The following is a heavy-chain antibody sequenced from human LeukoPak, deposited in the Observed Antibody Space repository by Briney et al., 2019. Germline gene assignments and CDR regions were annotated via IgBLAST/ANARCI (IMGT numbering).Heavy chain of an antibody. V-gene: IGHV5-51*01. J-gene: IGHJ3*02. CDR1: GYSFTSYW. Sequence: GESLKISCKGSGYSFTSYWIGWVRQMPGKGLEWMGIIYPGDSDTRYSPSFQGQVTISADKSISTAYLQWSSLKASDTAIYYCARPRLVAATLDAFDIWGQGTMVTVSS. CDR2: IYPGDSDT. CDR3: ARPRLVAATLDAFDI. D-gene: IGHD2-15*01.